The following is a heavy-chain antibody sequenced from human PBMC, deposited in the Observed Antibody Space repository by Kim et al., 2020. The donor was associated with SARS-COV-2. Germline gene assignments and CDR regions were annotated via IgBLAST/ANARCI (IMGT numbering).Heavy chain of an antibody. CDR3: AREIDVVGDSDAFDI. D-gene: IGHD2-2*01. CDR1: GASITSANYY. J-gene: IGHJ3*02. V-gene: IGHV4-31*03. Sequence: SETLSLTCTVSGASITSANYYWGWIRQQPGKGLEFIGYIYYSGAPYYSQSLNSRVTISRDTSTNTFSLRLTSVTAADTAVYYCAREIDVVGDSDAFDIWG. CDR2: IYYSGAP.